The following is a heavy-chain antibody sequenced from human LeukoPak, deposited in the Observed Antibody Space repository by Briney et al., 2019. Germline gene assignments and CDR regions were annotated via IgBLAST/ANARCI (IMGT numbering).Heavy chain of an antibody. D-gene: IGHD2-2*01. V-gene: IGHV3-21*01. J-gene: IGHJ4*02. Sequence: GGSLRLSCAASGFTFSDYNINWVPQAPGKGLEWVSSITISGNYKYYVDSVKGRFTISRDNAKNSLYLQMNSLRVEDTAVYYCARDSGYVDYWGQGTLVTVSS. CDR2: ITISGNYK. CDR3: ARDSGYVDY. CDR1: GFTFSDYN.